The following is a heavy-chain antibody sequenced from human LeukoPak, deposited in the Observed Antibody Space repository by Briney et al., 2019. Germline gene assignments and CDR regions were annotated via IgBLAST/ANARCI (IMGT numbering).Heavy chain of an antibody. V-gene: IGHV4-4*08. D-gene: IGHD1-26*01. CDR3: ARGRIWELPDYFQH. CDR2: IFHTGST. CDR1: GGFIGYFY. Sequence: SETLSLTCTVSGGFIGYFYWSWLRQSPGKGLEWIGYIFHTGSTTYNPSLKSRVTISIDTSKNQFSLRLDSVTAADTAVYYCARGRIWELPDYFQHWGQGTLVTVSS. J-gene: IGHJ1*01.